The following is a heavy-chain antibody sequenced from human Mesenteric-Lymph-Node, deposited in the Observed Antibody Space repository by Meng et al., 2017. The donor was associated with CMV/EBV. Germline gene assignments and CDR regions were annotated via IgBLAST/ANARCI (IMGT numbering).Heavy chain of an antibody. D-gene: IGHD3-3*01. V-gene: IGHV1-8*03. CDR2: MNPNSGNT. CDR1: GYTFTSYD. Sequence: ASVKVSCKASGYTFTSYDINWVRRATGQGLEWMGWMNPNSGNTGYAQKFQGRVTITRNTSISTAYMELSSLRSEDTAVYYCARVLRYYDFWSGYYNTYYYYGMDVWGQGTTVTVSS. J-gene: IGHJ6*02. CDR3: ARVLRYYDFWSGYYNTYYYYGMDV.